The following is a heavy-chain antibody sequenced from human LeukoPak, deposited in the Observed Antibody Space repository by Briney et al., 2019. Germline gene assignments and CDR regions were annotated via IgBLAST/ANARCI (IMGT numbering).Heavy chain of an antibody. CDR3: ARLTDTVSYGGGDCYSGAFDS. V-gene: IGHV4-39*01. Sequence: SETLSLTCTVSGRSISSSSYYWGWIRQPPGKGLEWIGRIYYRGSTYYNPSLKSRVTISVHTSKNQFSLKLRYVTAAGTAVYYCARLTDTVSYGGGDCYSGAFDSWGQGTMVTVSS. J-gene: IGHJ3*02. CDR2: IYYRGST. D-gene: IGHD2-21*01. CDR1: GRSISSSSYY.